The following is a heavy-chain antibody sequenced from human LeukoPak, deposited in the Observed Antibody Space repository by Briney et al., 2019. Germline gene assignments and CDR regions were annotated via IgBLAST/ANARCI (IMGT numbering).Heavy chain of an antibody. D-gene: IGHD6-13*01. J-gene: IGHJ6*03. CDR2: ISAYNGNT. V-gene: IGHV1-18*01. CDR1: GYTFTSYG. CDR3: ARDDLQLVRRLGGSTEYYYYYYIDV. Sequence: ASVKVSCKASGYTFTSYGISWVRQAPGQGLEWMGWISAYNGNTNYAQELQGRATMTTDTSTSTACMELRSLRSDDTAVYYCARDDLQLVRRLGGSTEYYYYYYIDVWGKGTTVTVSS.